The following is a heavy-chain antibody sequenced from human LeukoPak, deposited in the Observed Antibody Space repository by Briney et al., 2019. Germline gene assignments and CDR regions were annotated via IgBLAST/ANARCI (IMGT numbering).Heavy chain of an antibody. CDR2: MNPNSGNT. J-gene: IGHJ3*02. Sequence: ASVKVSCKASGYTFTGYYMHWVRQAPGQGLEWMGWMNPNSGNTGYAQKFQGRVTITRNTSISTAYMELSSLRSEDTAVYSCARIRQAGAFDIWGQGTMVTVSS. D-gene: IGHD6-25*01. V-gene: IGHV1-8*03. CDR1: GYTFTGYY. CDR3: ARIRQAGAFDI.